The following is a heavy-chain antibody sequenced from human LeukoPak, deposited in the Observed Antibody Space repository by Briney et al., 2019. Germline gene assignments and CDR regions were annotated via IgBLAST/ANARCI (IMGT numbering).Heavy chain of an antibody. Sequence: SETLSLTCTVSGGSISSSNYYWIWIRQPPGKGLEWIGSISYSGSTFYNSSLKSRVTISVDTSKNQFSLKLSSATAADTAVYYCASEQWVWYYFDSWGQGTLVTVSS. CDR3: ASEQWVWYYFDS. CDR1: GGSISSSNYY. J-gene: IGHJ4*01. V-gene: IGHV4-39*01. CDR2: ISYSGST. D-gene: IGHD6-19*01.